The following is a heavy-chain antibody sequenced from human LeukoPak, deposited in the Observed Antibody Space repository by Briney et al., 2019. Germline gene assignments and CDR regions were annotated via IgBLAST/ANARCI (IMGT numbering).Heavy chain of an antibody. CDR1: GFTFSSYS. CDR2: ISGSGGST. Sequence: GRSLRLSCAASGFTFSSYSMNWVRQAPGKGLEWVSAISGSGGSTYYADSVKGRFTISRDNSKNTLYLQMNSLRAEDTAVYYCAKERKYYDSSGYYDLYYFDYWGQGTLVTVSS. CDR3: AKERKYYDSSGYYDLYYFDY. V-gene: IGHV3-23*01. J-gene: IGHJ4*02. D-gene: IGHD3-22*01.